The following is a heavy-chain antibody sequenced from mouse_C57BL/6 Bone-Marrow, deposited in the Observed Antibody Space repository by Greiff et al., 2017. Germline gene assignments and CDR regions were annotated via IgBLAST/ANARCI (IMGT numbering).Heavy chain of an antibody. Sequence: VQLQQSGAELVKSGASVKLSCKASGYTFTEYTIHWVKQRSGQGLEWIGWFYPGSGSIKYNEKFKDKATLTADKSSSTVYMELSRLTSEDSAVYFCARHERGGYYPAWFAYWGQGTLVTVSA. CDR3: ARHERGGYYPAWFAY. V-gene: IGHV1-62-2*01. CDR1: GYTFTEYT. D-gene: IGHD2-3*01. CDR2: FYPGSGSI. J-gene: IGHJ3*01.